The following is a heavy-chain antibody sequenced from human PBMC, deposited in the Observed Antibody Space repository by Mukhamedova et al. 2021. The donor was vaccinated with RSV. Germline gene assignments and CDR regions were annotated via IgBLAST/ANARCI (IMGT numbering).Heavy chain of an antibody. D-gene: IGHD3-10*01. J-gene: IGHJ4*02. Sequence: GHTYDADSVKGRFTISRDNSKNTLYLQMNNLRVEDTAVYYCAKQYYYASGAFIFYFDSWGQGSLVTVSS. CDR3: AKQYYYASGAFIFYFDS. CDR2: GHT. V-gene: IGHV3-23*01.